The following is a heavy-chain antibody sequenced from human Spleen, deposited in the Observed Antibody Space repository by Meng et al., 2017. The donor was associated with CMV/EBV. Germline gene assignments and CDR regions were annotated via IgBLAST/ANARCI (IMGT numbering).Heavy chain of an antibody. J-gene: IGHJ4*02. CDR2: IYYSGST. D-gene: IGHD2-2*02. V-gene: IGHV4-31*02. CDR1: GGSISSGGYS. Sequence: TCSGGSISSGGYSWSWIRQHPGKGLEWIGYIYYSGSTYYNPSLKSRVTISVDTSKNQFSLKLNSVTAADTAVYYCVRCSSTSCYMPDYWGQGTLVTVSS. CDR3: VRCSSTSCYMPDY.